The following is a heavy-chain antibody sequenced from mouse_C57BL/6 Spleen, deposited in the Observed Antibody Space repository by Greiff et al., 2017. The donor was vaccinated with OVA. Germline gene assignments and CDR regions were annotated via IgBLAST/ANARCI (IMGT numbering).Heavy chain of an antibody. J-gene: IGHJ3*01. V-gene: IGHV1-80*01. CDR3: ARCVFITTSPFAY. Sequence: QVHVKQSGAELVKPGASVKISCKASGYAFSSYWMNWVKQRPGKGLEWIGQIYPGDGDTNYNGQFKGKATLTADKSSSSAYMQLSSLTSEDSAVYFCARCVFITTSPFAYWGQGTLVTVSA. CDR2: IYPGDGDT. D-gene: IGHD1-1*01. CDR1: GYAFSSYW.